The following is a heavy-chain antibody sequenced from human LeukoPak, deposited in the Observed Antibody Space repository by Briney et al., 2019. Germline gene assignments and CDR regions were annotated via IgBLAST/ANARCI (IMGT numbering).Heavy chain of an antibody. CDR1: GFTFSAYG. CDR2: ISSSSSYI. V-gene: IGHV3-21*01. D-gene: IGHD4-17*01. Sequence: GGSLRLSCAASGFTFSAYGMTWVRQAPEKGLEWVSSISSSSSYIYYTDSVKGRFTISRDNAKNSLYLQMNSLRAEDTAVYYCARDTTVTFFDYWGQGTLVTVSS. CDR3: ARDTTVTFFDY. J-gene: IGHJ4*02.